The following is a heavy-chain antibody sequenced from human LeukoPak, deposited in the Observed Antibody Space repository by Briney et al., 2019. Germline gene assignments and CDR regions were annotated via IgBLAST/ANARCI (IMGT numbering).Heavy chain of an antibody. V-gene: IGHV1-8*03. D-gene: IGHD3-10*01. Sequence: ASVKVSCKASGYTFTSYDINWVRQATGQGLEWMGWMDPNSGNTGYAQKFQGRVTITRNTSISTAYMELSSLRSEDTAVYYCATRVRGVIIQYYFDYWGQGTLVTVSS. CDR2: MDPNSGNT. CDR1: GYTFTSYD. CDR3: ATRVRGVIIQYYFDY. J-gene: IGHJ4*02.